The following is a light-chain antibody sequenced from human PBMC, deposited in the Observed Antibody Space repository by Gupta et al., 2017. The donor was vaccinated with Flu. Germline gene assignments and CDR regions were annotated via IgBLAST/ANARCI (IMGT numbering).Light chain of an antibody. CDR2: EVT. CDR3: SSYTTTSTRV. J-gene: IGLJ3*02. CDR1: SSDVGAYNF. Sequence: QSALTQPAPVSGSPGPSITIPSTGTSSDVGAYNFVSWYQQHSGKAPQLIIYEVTYRPSGVSYRFSGSKSGRTASLTISGLQAEDEADYYCSSYTTTSTRVFGGGTKLTVL. V-gene: IGLV2-14*01.